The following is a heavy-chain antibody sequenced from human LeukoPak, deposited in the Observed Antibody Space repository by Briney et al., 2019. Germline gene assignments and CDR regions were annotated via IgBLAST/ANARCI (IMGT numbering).Heavy chain of an antibody. D-gene: IGHD3-3*01. CDR1: GGPISSYY. Sequence: SETLSLTCTVSGGPISSYYWSWIRQPPGKGLEWIGYIYYSGSTNYNPSLKSRVTISVDTSKNQFSLKLSSVTAADTAVYYCARDRSGYPDYWGQGTLVTVSS. CDR3: ARDRSGYPDY. V-gene: IGHV4-59*01. CDR2: IYYSGST. J-gene: IGHJ4*02.